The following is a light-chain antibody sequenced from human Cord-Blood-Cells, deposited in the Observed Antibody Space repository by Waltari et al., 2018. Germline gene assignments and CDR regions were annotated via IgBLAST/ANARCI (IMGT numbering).Light chain of an antibody. Sequence: IQMTQSPSSLSASVGHRVTITCRASQSISSYLNWYQQKPGKAPKLLIYAASSLQSGVPTRFSGSGSGTDFTLTISSLQPEDFVTYYCQQSYSTPLTFGGGTKVEIK. V-gene: IGKV1-39*01. CDR2: AAS. CDR3: QQSYSTPLT. CDR1: QSISSY. J-gene: IGKJ4*01.